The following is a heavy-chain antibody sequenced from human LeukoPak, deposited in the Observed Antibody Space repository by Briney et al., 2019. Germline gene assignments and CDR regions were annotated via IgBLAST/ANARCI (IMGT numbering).Heavy chain of an antibody. CDR1: GFTVSSNY. J-gene: IGHJ5*02. CDR3: ARVSITMVRGVIRNNWFDP. Sequence: GGSLRLSCAASGFTVSSNYMSWVRQAPGKGLEWVSVIYSGGSTYYADSVKARFTISRDNSKSTLYLQMNSLRAEDTAVYYCARVSITMVRGVIRNNWFDPWGQGSLVTVSS. D-gene: IGHD3-10*01. V-gene: IGHV3-66*02. CDR2: IYSGGST.